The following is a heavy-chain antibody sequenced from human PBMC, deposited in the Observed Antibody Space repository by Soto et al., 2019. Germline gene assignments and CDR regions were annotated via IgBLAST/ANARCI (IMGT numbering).Heavy chain of an antibody. V-gene: IGHV1-18*01. D-gene: IGHD2-21*02. J-gene: IGHJ6*02. CDR3: AREGDVPYYYYCMDV. CDR2: ISGYNGKT. Sequence: QVQLVQSGGEVKKPGASVKVSCKASGYTFTSYGISWVRQAPGQGLEWMGWISGYNGKTNYAQKVQDRVTMTTDTSTSTVYMELRSLRSDDTAVYYCAREGDVPYYYYCMDVWGQGTTVTVSS. CDR1: GYTFTSYG.